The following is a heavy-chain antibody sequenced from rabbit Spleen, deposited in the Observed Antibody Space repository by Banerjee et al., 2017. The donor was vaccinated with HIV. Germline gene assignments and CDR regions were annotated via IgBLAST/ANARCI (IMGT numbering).Heavy chain of an antibody. J-gene: IGHJ4*01. CDR2: IAGSSGST. CDR1: GIDFSSWYY. D-gene: IGHD4-2*01. Sequence: EESGGGLVKPGGTLTLTCKVSGIDFSSWYYMCWVRQAPGKGLEWIACIAGSSGSTQFANWAKGRFTISKTSSTTVTLQMTSLTAADAATYFCASPYVGGASVGGAFNFWGPGTLVTVS. V-gene: IGHV1S40*01. CDR3: ASPYVGGASVGGAFNF.